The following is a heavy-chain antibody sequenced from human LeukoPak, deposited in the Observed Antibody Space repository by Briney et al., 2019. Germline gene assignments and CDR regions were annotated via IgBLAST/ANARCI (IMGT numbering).Heavy chain of an antibody. J-gene: IGHJ4*02. CDR2: FDPEDGET. Sequence: ASVKVSCKVSGYTLTELSMHWMRQAPGKGLEWMGGFDPEDGETIYAQKFQGRVTMTEDTSTDTAYMELSSLRSEDTAVYYCATTNTAHYGSGSYPFDYWGQGTLVTVSS. CDR1: GYTLTELS. V-gene: IGHV1-24*01. D-gene: IGHD3-10*01. CDR3: ATTNTAHYGSGSYPFDY.